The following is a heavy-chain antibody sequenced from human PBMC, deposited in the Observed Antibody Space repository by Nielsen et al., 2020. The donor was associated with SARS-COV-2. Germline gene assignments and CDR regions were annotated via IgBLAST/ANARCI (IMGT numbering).Heavy chain of an antibody. J-gene: IGHJ3*01. CDR2: INPDRGNT. V-gene: IGHV1-2*02. D-gene: IGHD6-19*01. CDR3: ARALAEAARSFDF. Sequence: ASVKVSCKASGYTFTAYYIHWVRQAPGQGLQWMGWINPDRGNTDSTLRLQGRVTMTTDPSIRTVYMELSSLTSDDTATYYCARALAEAARSFDFWGQGTVVTVSS. CDR1: GYTFTAYY.